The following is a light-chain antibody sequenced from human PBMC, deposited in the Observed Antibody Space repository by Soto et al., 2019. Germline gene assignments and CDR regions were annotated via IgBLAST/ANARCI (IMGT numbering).Light chain of an antibody. Sequence: DIQMTQSPSSVSASVGDRVTITCRASQGFSTWLAWYRRKPGRAPELLIYSASSLHSGVPSRFSGSGSGTDFTLTISILQPEDFATYYWQQANSFPRTFGGGTEVEIK. CDR3: QQANSFPRT. V-gene: IGKV1-12*01. CDR2: SAS. CDR1: QGFSTW. J-gene: IGKJ4*02.